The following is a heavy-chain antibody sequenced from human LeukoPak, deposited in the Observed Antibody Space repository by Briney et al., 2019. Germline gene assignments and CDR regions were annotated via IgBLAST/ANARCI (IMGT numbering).Heavy chain of an antibody. V-gene: IGHV3-7*01. CDR1: GFTFSSYA. J-gene: IGHJ4*02. CDR3: AKDRSSSHLDY. D-gene: IGHD6-13*01. CDR2: IKQDGSEK. Sequence: GGSLRLSCAASGFTFSSYAMSWVRQAPGKGLEWVANIKQDGSEKYYVDSVKGRFTISRDNAKSSQYLQMNSLRAEDTAVYYCAKDRSSSHLDYWGQGTLVTVSS.